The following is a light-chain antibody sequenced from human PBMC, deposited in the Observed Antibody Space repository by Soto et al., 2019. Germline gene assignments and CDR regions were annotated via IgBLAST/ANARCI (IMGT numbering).Light chain of an antibody. Sequence: EIVLTQSAATLSLSPGERATLSCRASQSVSRYLAWYQQRPGQAPRLLIYDTSNRVTGIPARFSGSGSGTDFTLTISSLEPEDFAVYYCQQRSSWPPTFGQGTKVDIK. CDR1: QSVSRY. J-gene: IGKJ1*01. V-gene: IGKV3-11*01. CDR2: DTS. CDR3: QQRSSWPPT.